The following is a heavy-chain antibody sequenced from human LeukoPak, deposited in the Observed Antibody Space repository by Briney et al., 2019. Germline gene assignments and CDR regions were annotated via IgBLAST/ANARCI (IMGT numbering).Heavy chain of an antibody. Sequence: PSETLSLTCTVSGGSISSGDYYWSWIRQPPGKGLEWIGYIYYSGSTYYNPSLKSRVTISVDTSKNQFSLKLSSVTAADTAVYYCARPYTEKIAAAGTDWYFDLWGRGTLVTVSS. V-gene: IGHV4-30-4*08. CDR3: ARPYTEKIAAAGTDWYFDL. CDR2: IYYSGST. D-gene: IGHD6-13*01. CDR1: GGSISSGDYY. J-gene: IGHJ2*01.